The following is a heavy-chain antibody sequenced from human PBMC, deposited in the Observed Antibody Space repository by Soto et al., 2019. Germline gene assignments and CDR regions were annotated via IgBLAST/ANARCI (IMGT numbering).Heavy chain of an antibody. V-gene: IGHV3-9*01. CDR2: ISWNSGSI. CDR3: AKDYYDILTGYSPYYYYGMDV. D-gene: IGHD3-9*01. Sequence: SLKISCAASGFTFDDYAMHWVRQAPGKGLEWVSGISWNSGSIGYADSVKGRFTISRDNAKNSLYLQMNSLRAEDTALYYCAKDYYDILTGYSPYYYYGMDVWGQGTTVTVSS. CDR1: GFTFDDYA. J-gene: IGHJ6*02.